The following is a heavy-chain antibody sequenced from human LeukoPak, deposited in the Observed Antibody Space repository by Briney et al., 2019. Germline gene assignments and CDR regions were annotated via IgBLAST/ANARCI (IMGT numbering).Heavy chain of an antibody. V-gene: IGHV4-4*07. J-gene: IGHJ4*02. Sequence: SETLSLICAVSGGSIISFYWSWIRQPAGKGLEWLGRMHSSGITDNNPSLQSRVTMALDTSKNQFSLRLTSVTAADSAIYSCARMSSGDYWGQGILVTVFS. CDR2: MHSSGIT. D-gene: IGHD6-6*01. CDR1: GGSIISFY. CDR3: ARMSSGDY.